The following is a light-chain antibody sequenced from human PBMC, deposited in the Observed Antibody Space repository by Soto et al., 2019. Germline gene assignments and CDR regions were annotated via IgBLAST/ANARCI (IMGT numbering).Light chain of an antibody. Sequence: EILLTPSPATQSVSPEERATLSCRASASVSSNLAWYQQKPGHAPRLLIYGASTRATGIPARFSGSGSGTDFTLTISRLEPEDFAVYYCQQYGRSSWTFGQGTKVDI. CDR1: ASVSSN. J-gene: IGKJ1*01. V-gene: IGKV3-15*01. CDR3: QQYGRSSWT. CDR2: GAS.